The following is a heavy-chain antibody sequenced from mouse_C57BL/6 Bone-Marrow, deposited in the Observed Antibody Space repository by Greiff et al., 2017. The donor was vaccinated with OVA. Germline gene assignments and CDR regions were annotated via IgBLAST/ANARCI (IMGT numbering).Heavy chain of an antibody. Sequence: VQLQQSGAELVRPGASVTLSCKVSGYTFTDYEMHWVKQTPVHGLEWIGAIDPETGGTAYNQKFKGKAILTADKSSSTAYMELRSLTSEDSAVYYCTRGYSNYYAMDYWGQGTSVTVSS. CDR1: GYTFTDYE. J-gene: IGHJ4*01. D-gene: IGHD2-5*01. CDR2: IDPETGGT. V-gene: IGHV1-15*01. CDR3: TRGYSNYYAMDY.